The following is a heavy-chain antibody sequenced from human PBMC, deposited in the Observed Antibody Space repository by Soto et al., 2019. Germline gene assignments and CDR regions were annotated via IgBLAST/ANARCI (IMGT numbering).Heavy chain of an antibody. CDR3: ARGPFGSWWFAP. V-gene: IGHV1-69*02. Sequence: QVQLVQSGAEVKKPGSSVKVSCKASGGTFSSYTISWVRQAPGQGLEWMGRIIPILGIANYAQTFQSRVTIAADKSTSTGYRELSSLRSEDTAVYYGARGPFGSWWFAPWGQGTLVTVS. CDR2: IIPILGIA. D-gene: IGHD6-6*01. CDR1: GGTFSSYT. J-gene: IGHJ5*02.